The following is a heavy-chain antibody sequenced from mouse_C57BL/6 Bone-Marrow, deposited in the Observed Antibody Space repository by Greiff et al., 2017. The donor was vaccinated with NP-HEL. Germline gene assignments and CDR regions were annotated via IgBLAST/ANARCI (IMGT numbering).Heavy chain of an antibody. D-gene: IGHD2-3*01. Sequence: VQLQESGAELVKPGASVKLSCKASGYTFTSYWMHWVKQRPGQGLEWIGMIHPNSGSTNYNEKFKSKATLTVDKSSSTAYMQLSSLTSEDSAVYYCARFGYSYYYAMDYWGQGTSVTVSS. V-gene: IGHV1-64*01. CDR1: GYTFTSYW. J-gene: IGHJ4*01. CDR3: ARFGYSYYYAMDY. CDR2: IHPNSGST.